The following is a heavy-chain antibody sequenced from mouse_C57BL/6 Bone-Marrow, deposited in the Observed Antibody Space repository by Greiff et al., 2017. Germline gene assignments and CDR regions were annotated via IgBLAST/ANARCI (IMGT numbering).Heavy chain of an antibody. J-gene: IGHJ2*01. Sequence: QVQLKQSGAELVKPGASVKMSCKASGYTFTTSPIEWLKQNHGKSLEWIGNFHPYNDDTKYNEKFKGKATLTLEKSSSTVYLELSRLTSDDSAVYYCARGGNYGWYYFDYWGQGTTLTVSS. V-gene: IGHV1-47*01. D-gene: IGHD2-1*01. CDR1: GYTFTTSP. CDR3: ARGGNYGWYYFDY. CDR2: FHPYNDDT.